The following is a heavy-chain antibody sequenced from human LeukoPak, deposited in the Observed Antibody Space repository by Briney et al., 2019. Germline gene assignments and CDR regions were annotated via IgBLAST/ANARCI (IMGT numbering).Heavy chain of an antibody. J-gene: IGHJ4*02. CDR1: GFTFSSAW. Sequence: GGSLRLSCPGSGFTFSSAWMTWVRQIPGKGLEWVGHIKSRTDGGTTDYAAPVKGRFTIARDDSKNTVYLQMNSLKTEDSAVYFCATEFYSNGYNFWGQGTLVIVSS. CDR2: IKSRTDGGTT. V-gene: IGHV3-15*01. CDR3: ATEFYSNGYNF. D-gene: IGHD5-24*01.